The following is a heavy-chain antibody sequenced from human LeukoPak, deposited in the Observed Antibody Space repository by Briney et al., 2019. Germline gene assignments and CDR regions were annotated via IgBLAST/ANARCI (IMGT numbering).Heavy chain of an antibody. CDR3: ARARLAYYDFWSGYSDGWFDP. V-gene: IGHV4-34*01. Sequence: PSETLSLTCAVYGGSFSGYYWSWIRQPPGKGLEWIGEINHSGSTNYNPSLKSRVTISVDTSKNQFSLKLSSVTAADTAVYHCARARLAYYDFWSGYSDGWFDPWGQGTLVTVSS. D-gene: IGHD3-3*01. CDR2: INHSGST. CDR1: GGSFSGYY. J-gene: IGHJ5*02.